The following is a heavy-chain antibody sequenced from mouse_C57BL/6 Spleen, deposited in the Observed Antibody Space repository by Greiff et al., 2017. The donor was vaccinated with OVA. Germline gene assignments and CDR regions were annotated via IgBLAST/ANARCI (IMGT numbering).Heavy chain of an antibody. CDR3: TPLYSNLFAY. J-gene: IGHJ3*01. V-gene: IGHV14-4*01. D-gene: IGHD2-5*01. CDR2: IDPENGDT. CDR1: GFNIKDDY. Sequence: VTLKESGAELVRPGASVKLSCTASGFNIKDDYMHWVKQRPEQGLEWIGWIDPENGDTEYASKFQGKATITADTSSNTAYLQLSSLTSEDTAVYYCTPLYSNLFAYWGQGTLVTVSA.